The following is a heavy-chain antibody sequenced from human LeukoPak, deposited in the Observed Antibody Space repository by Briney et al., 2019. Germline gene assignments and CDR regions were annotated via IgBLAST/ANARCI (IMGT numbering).Heavy chain of an antibody. V-gene: IGHV3-48*03. CDR1: GFTFSGYE. Sequence: PGGSLRLSCVASGFTFSGYEMNWARQAPGKGLEWVSYISPSGTTIYYADSVKGRFTISRDNAKNSLYLQMNSLRAEDTAVYYCARDPRGYCSSTSCYYGMDVWGQGTTVTVSS. CDR3: ARDPRGYCSSTSCYYGMDV. CDR2: ISPSGTTI. J-gene: IGHJ6*02. D-gene: IGHD2-2*01.